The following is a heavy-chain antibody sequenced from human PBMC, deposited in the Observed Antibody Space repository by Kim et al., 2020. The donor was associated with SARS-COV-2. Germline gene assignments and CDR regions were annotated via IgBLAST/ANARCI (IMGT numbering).Heavy chain of an antibody. CDR1: GGTFNGYY. CDR3: ARKGYGSGPGDGMGT. J-gene: IGHJ6*02. CDR2: IYRSGTT. D-gene: IGHD3-10*01. V-gene: IGHV4-34*01. Sequence: SETLSLTCAVYGGTFNGYYWSWIRQPPGKGLEWIAEIYRSGTTNYNPSLKSRVTIVVDTSKNQLCLKLSSVTAADTAVYYCARKGYGSGPGDGMGTRGQGTTVSVS.